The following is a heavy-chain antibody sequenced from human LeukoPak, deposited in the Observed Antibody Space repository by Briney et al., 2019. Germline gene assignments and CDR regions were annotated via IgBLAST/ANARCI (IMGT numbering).Heavy chain of an antibody. Sequence: SGGSLRLSCAASGFTFSSYAIAWVRQAPGKGLEWVSGISDSGGSIHYADSVKGRFTISRDNSKNTLYLQMHSLRAEDTAVYYCAKYGTYGDYPFDYWGQGTLVTVSS. CDR3: AKYGTYGDYPFDY. D-gene: IGHD4-17*01. J-gene: IGHJ4*02. CDR1: GFTFSSYA. CDR2: ISDSGGSI. V-gene: IGHV3-23*01.